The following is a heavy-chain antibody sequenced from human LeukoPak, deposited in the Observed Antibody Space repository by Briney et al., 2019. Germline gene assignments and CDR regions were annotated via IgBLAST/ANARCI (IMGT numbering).Heavy chain of an antibody. CDR1: GFTFSSYS. J-gene: IGHJ4*02. CDR3: ARASLTSSGRYPVASWFDY. Sequence: GGSLRLSCAASGFTFSSYSMNWVRQAPGKGLEWVSSISSSSSYIYYADSVKGRFTISRDNAKNSLYPQMNSLRAEDTAVYYCARASLTSSGRYPVASWFDYWGQGTLVTVSS. V-gene: IGHV3-21*01. CDR2: ISSSSSYI. D-gene: IGHD6-19*01.